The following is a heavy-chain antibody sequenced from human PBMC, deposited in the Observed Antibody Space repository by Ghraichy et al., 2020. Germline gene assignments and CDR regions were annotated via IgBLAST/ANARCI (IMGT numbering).Heavy chain of an antibody. CDR2: INHSGST. J-gene: IGHJ4*02. CDR1: GGSFSGYY. CDR3: ARRSLIHPRIAAAGTKGGVFDY. D-gene: IGHD6-13*01. V-gene: IGHV4-34*01. Sequence: SETLSLTCAVYGGSFSGYYWSWIRQPPGKGLEWIGEINHSGSTNYNPSLKSRVTISVDTSKNQFSLKLSSVTAADTAVYYCARRSLIHPRIAAAGTKGGVFDYWGQGTLVTVSS.